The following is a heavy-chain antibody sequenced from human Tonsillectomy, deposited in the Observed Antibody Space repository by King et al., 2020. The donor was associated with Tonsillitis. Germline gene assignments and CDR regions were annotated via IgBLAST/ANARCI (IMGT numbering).Heavy chain of an antibody. CDR1: GYTFTGYY. J-gene: IGHJ5*02. CDR3: VCQRLDYYDSSGYGGLWFDP. D-gene: IGHD3-22*01. CDR2: INPNSGGT. Sequence: QLVQSGAEVKKPGASVKVSCKASGYTFTGYYMHWVRQAPGQGLEWMGWINPNSGGTNYAQKFQGRVTMTRDTSISTAYMALSRLRSAATAVYYCVCQRLDYYDSSGYGGLWFDPWGQGTLVTVSS. V-gene: IGHV1-2*02.